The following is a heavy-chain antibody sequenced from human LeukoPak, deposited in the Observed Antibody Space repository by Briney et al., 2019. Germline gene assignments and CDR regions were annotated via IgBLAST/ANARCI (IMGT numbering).Heavy chain of an antibody. J-gene: IGHJ4*02. D-gene: IGHD3-22*01. CDR1: GGSISSYY. Sequence: SETLSLTCTVSGGSISSYYWSWIRQPPGKGLEWIGYIYYSGSTNYNPSLKSRVTISVDRSKNQFSLKLSSVTAADTAVYYCARGNYYDSSGYLWGGYYFDYWGQGTLVTVSS. CDR3: ARGNYYDSSGYLWGGYYFDY. CDR2: IYYSGST. V-gene: IGHV4-59*12.